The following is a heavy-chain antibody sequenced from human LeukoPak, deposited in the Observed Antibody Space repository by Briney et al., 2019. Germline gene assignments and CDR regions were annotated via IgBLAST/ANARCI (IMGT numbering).Heavy chain of an antibody. CDR3: AGTYYGSGTGGVLDY. D-gene: IGHD3-10*01. J-gene: IGHJ4*02. CDR2: ISSSSSYI. CDR1: GFTFSSYN. V-gene: IGHV3-21*01. Sequence: GGSLRLSCAASGFTFSSYNMNWVRQAPGKGLEWVSSISSSSSYIYYADSVKGRFTISRDNAKNSLYLQMNSLRAEDTAVYYCAGTYYGSGTGGVLDYWGQGTLVTVSS.